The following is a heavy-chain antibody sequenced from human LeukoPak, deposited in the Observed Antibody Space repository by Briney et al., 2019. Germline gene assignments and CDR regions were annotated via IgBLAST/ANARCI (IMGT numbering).Heavy chain of an antibody. D-gene: IGHD3-3*01. V-gene: IGHV4-59*01. CDR1: GGSISSYY. Sequence: SETLSLTCTVSGGSISSYYWSWIRQPPGKGLEWIGYIYYSGSTNYNPSLKSRVTISVDTSKNQFSLKLSSVTAADTAVCYCARTLHYDFWSGYYPPNAFDIWGQGTMVTVSS. J-gene: IGHJ3*02. CDR2: IYYSGST. CDR3: ARTLHYDFWSGYYPPNAFDI.